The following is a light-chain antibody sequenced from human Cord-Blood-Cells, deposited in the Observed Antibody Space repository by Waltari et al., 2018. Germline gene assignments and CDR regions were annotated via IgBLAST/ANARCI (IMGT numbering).Light chain of an antibody. CDR3: QSYDSSLSGSL. J-gene: IGLJ1*01. Sequence: QSVLTQPPSVSGAPGQRVTISCTGSSSNIGAGYDVPWYQQLPGTAPKLLIYGNSNRPSGVPDRFSGSKSGTSASLAITGLQAEDEADYYCQSYDSSLSGSLFGTGTKVTVL. CDR2: GNS. CDR1: SSNIGAGYD. V-gene: IGLV1-40*01.